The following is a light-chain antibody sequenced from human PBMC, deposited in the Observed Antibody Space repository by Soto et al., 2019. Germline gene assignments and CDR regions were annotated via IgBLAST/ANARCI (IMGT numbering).Light chain of an antibody. CDR2: LGS. CDR1: QSLLHSNGNTY. J-gene: IGKJ2*01. Sequence: DIVMTQSPLSLPVTPGEPASISCRSSQSLLHSNGNTYLDWYLQKPGESPQLLIYLGSNRASGVPDRFSGSGSGTDFTLKISRVEAEDVGVYYCMQALQTPYTIGQGTKLEIK. V-gene: IGKV2-28*01. CDR3: MQALQTPYT.